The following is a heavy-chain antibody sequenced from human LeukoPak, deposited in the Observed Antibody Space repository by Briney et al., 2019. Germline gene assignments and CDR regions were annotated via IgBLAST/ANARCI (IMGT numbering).Heavy chain of an antibody. V-gene: IGHV1-18*01. CDR2: ISAYNGNT. CDR1: TFTSYG. CDR3: ARDAFLGDYGFDY. J-gene: IGHJ4*02. D-gene: IGHD4-17*01. Sequence: TFTSYGISWVRQAPGQGLEWMGWISAYNGNTNYAQKLQGRVTMTTDTSTSTAYMELRSLRSDDTAVYYCARDAFLGDYGFDYWGQGTLVTVSS.